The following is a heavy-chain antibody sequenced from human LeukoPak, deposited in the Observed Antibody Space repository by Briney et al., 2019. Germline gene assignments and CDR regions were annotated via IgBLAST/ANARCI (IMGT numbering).Heavy chain of an antibody. V-gene: IGHV4-30-4*01. CDR3: ARALNGYFYAFDS. CDR2: FSYTGST. Sequence: SQTLSLTCTVSGGSISSGEYYWSWIRQPPGKGLEWIGYFSYTGSTYYNPSVKSRVSISVDTSKNQFTLKLTSVTAADTAVYYCARALNGYFYAFDSWGQGTLVTVSS. D-gene: IGHD2/OR15-2a*01. J-gene: IGHJ4*02. CDR1: GGSISSGEYY.